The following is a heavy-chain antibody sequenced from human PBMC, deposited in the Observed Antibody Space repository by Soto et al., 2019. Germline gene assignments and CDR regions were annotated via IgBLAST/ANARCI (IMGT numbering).Heavy chain of an antibody. CDR2: ISAYNGNT. Sequence: QVQLVQSGAEVKKPGASVKVSCKASGYTFTSYGISWVRQAPGQGLEWMGWISAYNGNTNYAQKLQGRVTMTTDTSTSPAYMELRSLRSDDTAVYYCARAVGVLRYFDWLLNSYYYYMDVWGKGTTVTVSS. J-gene: IGHJ6*03. CDR1: GYTFTSYG. D-gene: IGHD3-9*01. V-gene: IGHV1-18*01. CDR3: ARAVGVLRYFDWLLNSYYYYMDV.